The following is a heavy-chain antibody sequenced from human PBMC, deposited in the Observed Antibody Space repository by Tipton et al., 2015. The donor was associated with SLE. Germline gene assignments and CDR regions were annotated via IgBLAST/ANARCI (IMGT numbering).Heavy chain of an antibody. J-gene: IGHJ4*02. CDR3: ARTQKVSGWCPKGY. CDR2: ISTSGTTM. D-gene: IGHD6-13*01. Sequence: SLRLSCAASGFTFSGYAMHWVRQAPGRGLEWVSYISTSGTTMYYAESMKGRFTISRDNAKNSLYLQMNSLRAEDTAFYYCARTQKVSGWCPKGYWGRGTRVTVTS. V-gene: IGHV3-48*03. CDR1: GFTFSGYA.